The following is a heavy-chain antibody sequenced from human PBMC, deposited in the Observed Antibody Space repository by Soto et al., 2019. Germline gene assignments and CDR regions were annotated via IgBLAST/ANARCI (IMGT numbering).Heavy chain of an antibody. V-gene: IGHV3-74*01. J-gene: IGHJ4*02. CDR3: TRGPRPISTGTGAY. Sequence: EVQLVESGGGLVPPGGSVRLSCAASGFIFKMYWMHWVRQSPGKGLVWISRIYNDGTYSDYADSVRGRFTISRDNVNDTLYLQMSNLRAEGSGLYYCTRGPRPISTGTGAYWGQGTQVTVSS. CDR1: GFIFKMYW. CDR2: IYNDGTYS. D-gene: IGHD3-10*01.